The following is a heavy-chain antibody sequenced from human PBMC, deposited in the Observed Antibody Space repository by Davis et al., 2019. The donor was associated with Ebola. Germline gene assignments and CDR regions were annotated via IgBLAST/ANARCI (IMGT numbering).Heavy chain of an antibody. CDR3: ARDRAARRVGNWFDP. CDR2: IYYSGST. J-gene: IGHJ5*02. D-gene: IGHD6-6*01. V-gene: IGHV4-31*03. Sequence: SETLSLTCTVSGGSISSGGYYWSWIRQHPGKGLEWIGYIYYSGSTYYNPSLKSRVTISVDTSKNQFSLKLSSVTAADTAVYYCARDRAARRVGNWFDPWGQGTLVTVSS. CDR1: GGSISSGGYY.